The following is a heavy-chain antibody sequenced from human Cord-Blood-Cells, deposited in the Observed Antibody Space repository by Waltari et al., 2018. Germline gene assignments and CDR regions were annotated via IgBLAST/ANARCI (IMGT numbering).Heavy chain of an antibody. Sequence: QLQLQESGPGLVKPSETLSLTCTVSGGSISSSSYYWGWIRQPPGKGLEWIGSIYYSGSPYYNPSLKSRVTISVDTSKNQFSLKLSSVTAADTAVYYCASLSAEYFQHWGQGTLVTVSS. J-gene: IGHJ1*01. CDR3: ASLSAEYFQH. V-gene: IGHV4-39*01. CDR1: GGSISSSSYY. CDR2: IYYSGSP.